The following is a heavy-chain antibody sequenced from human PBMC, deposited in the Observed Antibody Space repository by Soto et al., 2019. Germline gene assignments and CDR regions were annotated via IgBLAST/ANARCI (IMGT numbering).Heavy chain of an antibody. V-gene: IGHV1-69*08. D-gene: IGHD3-10*01. Sequence: QVQLVQSGAEVKKPGSSVKVSCKASGGTFSPYTINWVRQAPGQGLEWMGRIIPFHGVTNYAQKFQARVTITADKSTSTAYMVLSGLRFEDTAMYYCTRDWEITVSTWSFGGFWGRGTLVTVSP. J-gene: IGHJ4*02. CDR3: TRDWEITVSTWSFGGF. CDR2: IIPFHGVT. CDR1: GGTFSPYT.